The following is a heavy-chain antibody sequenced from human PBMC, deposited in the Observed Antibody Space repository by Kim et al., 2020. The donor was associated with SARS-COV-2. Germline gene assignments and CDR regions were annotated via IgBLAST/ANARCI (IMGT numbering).Heavy chain of an antibody. CDR2: IYYSGST. J-gene: IGHJ6*02. Sequence: SETLSLTCTVSGGSISSSSYYWGWIRQPPGKGLEWIGSIYYSGSTYYNPSLKSRVTISVDTSKNQFSLKLSSVTAADTAVYYCARRKDNDYGDYDVFSLEEGGYYYGMDVWGQGTTVTVSS. CDR3: ARRKDNDYGDYDVFSLEEGGYYYGMDV. V-gene: IGHV4-39*01. D-gene: IGHD4-17*01. CDR1: GGSISSSSYY.